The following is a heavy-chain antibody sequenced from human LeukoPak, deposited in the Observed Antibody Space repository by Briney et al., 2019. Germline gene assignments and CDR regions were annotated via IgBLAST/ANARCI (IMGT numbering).Heavy chain of an antibody. J-gene: IGHJ4*02. V-gene: IGHV4-38-2*01. Sequence: SETLSLTCDVSGYSINSWFYWGWIRRPPGKGLEWIASIYHSGSTYYNPSLKSRATISVDASENQFSLKVTSVTAADTAVYYCASRVTVAAAKNFDSWGQGTLVTVSS. CDR2: IYHSGST. D-gene: IGHD2-15*01. CDR1: GYSINSWFY. CDR3: ASRVTVAAAKNFDS.